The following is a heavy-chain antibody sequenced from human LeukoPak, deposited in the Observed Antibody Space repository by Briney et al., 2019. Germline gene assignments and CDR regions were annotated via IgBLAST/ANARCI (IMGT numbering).Heavy chain of an antibody. CDR1: GFTFTSSA. V-gene: IGHV1-58*02. CDR3: AAAPNYDSSGYYYVEIFDY. CDR2: IVVGSGQT. Sequence: SVKVSCKASGFTFTSSAMQWVRPARGRRREWIGWIVVGSGQTNYAQKLQERVTITRDMSTSTAYMELSSLRSEDTAVYYCAAAPNYDSSGYYYVEIFDYWGQGTLVTVSS. J-gene: IGHJ4*02. D-gene: IGHD3-22*01.